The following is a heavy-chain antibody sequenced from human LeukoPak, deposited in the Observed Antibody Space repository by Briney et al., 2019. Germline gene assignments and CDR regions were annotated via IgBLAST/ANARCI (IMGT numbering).Heavy chain of an antibody. CDR2: IWYDGGNK. J-gene: IGHJ4*02. CDR3: ARGPDSSGWYFDY. D-gene: IGHD6-19*01. CDR1: GFTFSSYG. Sequence: GGSLRLSCAASGFTFSSYGMHWVRQAPGKGLEWVAVIWYDGGNKYYADSVKGRFTISRDNSKNTLYLQMNSLRAEATAVYYCARGPDSSGWYFDYWGQGTLVTVSS. V-gene: IGHV3-33*01.